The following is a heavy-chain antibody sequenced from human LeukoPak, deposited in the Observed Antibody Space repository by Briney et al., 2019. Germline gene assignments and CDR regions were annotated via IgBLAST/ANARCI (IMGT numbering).Heavy chain of an antibody. CDR2: IYYSGST. CDR3: ARDSGATTVIATAFFDY. V-gene: IGHV4-59*12. J-gene: IGHJ4*02. CDR1: GGSISSYY. Sequence: SETLSLTCTVSGGSISSYYWSWIRQPPGKGLEWIGYIYYSGSTNYNPSLKSRVTIPVDTSKNQFSLKLSSVTAADTAVYYCARDSGATTVIATAFFDYWGQGTLVTVSS. D-gene: IGHD1-26*01.